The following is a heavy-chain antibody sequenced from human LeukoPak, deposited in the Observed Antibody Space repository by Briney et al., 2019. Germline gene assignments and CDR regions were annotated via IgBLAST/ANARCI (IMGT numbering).Heavy chain of an antibody. CDR3: AKDLRAGELSYYGMDV. V-gene: IGHV3-30*18. CDR2: ISYDGSNK. Sequence: PGGSLRLSCAASGFTFSSYGMHWVRQAPGKGLEWVAVISYDGSNKYYADSVKGRFTISRDNSKNTLYLQMNSLRAEDTAVYYCAKDLRAGELSYYGMDVWGQGTTVTVSS. CDR1: GFTFSSYG. J-gene: IGHJ6*02. D-gene: IGHD3-10*01.